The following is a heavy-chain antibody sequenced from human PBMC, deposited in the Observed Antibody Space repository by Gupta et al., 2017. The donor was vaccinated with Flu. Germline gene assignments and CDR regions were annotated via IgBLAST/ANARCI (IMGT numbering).Heavy chain of an antibody. CDR3: ARDDQWGFDL. V-gene: IGHV3-48*01. D-gene: IGHD1-26*01. Sequence: MNWVRQAPGKGPEWIAHIRSDNSTSYGDSVKGRFTISRDDARDSLYLEMSSLRVEDTAIYYCARDDQWGFDLWGKGSLVTVSS. CDR2: IRSDNST. J-gene: IGHJ5*02.